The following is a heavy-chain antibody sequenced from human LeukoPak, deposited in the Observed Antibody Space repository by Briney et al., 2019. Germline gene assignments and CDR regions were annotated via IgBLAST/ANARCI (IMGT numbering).Heavy chain of an antibody. CDR2: IKQDGSEK. Sequence: PGGSLRLSCAAPGFTFSSYWMSWVRQAPGKGLEWVANIKQDGSEKYYVDSVKGRFTISRDNAKNSLYLQMNSLRAEDTAVYYCARDYYYMDVWGKGTTVTVSS. J-gene: IGHJ6*03. CDR3: ARDYYYMDV. V-gene: IGHV3-7*01. CDR1: GFTFSSYW.